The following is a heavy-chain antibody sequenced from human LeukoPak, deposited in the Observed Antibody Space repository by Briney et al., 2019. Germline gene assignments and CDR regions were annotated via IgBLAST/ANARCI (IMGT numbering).Heavy chain of an antibody. CDR3: AKEYYDFWSGIMD. Sequence: GGSLRLSCAASGFTFSSYGMHWVRQAPGKGLEWVAVMSYDGSNKYYADSVKGRFTISRDNSKNTLYLQMNSLRAEDTAVYYCAKEYYDFWSGIMDWGQGTLVTVSS. CDR1: GFTFSSYG. V-gene: IGHV3-30*18. D-gene: IGHD3-3*01. J-gene: IGHJ4*02. CDR2: MSYDGSNK.